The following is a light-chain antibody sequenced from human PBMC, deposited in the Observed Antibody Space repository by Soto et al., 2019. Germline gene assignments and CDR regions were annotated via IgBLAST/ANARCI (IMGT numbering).Light chain of an antibody. V-gene: IGKV3-11*01. Sequence: EIVLTQSPATLSSSPGERATLSCRASQTVNSRLAWYQHKPGQAPRFLIYHTSNRATGIPARFSGSGSGTDFTLTISSLEPEDFAVYYCHQRQSWPRTFGQGTKVEIK. CDR1: QTVNSR. J-gene: IGKJ1*01. CDR3: HQRQSWPRT. CDR2: HTS.